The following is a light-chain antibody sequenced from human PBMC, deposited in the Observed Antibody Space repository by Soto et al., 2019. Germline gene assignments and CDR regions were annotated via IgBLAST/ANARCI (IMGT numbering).Light chain of an antibody. CDR2: GAS. CDR3: QQYGSSFGT. CDR1: QRVSSSY. J-gene: IGKJ2*01. Sequence: DIVLTQSPGTLSLSPGERATLSCRASQRVSSSYLAWYQPKPGQAPRLLIYGASSKATGIPDRFSGSGSRTDLTLTFSSLGSEDCAVYYCQQYGSSFGTFGQGTKLNIK. V-gene: IGKV3-20*01.